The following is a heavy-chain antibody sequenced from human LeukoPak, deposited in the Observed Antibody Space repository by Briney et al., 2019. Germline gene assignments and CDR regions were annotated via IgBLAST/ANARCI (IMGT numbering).Heavy chain of an antibody. D-gene: IGHD4-23*01. V-gene: IGHV4-34*01. CDR3: ALGGNGVDY. Sequence: TSSETLSLTCAVYGGSFSGYYWSWIRQPPGKGLEWIGEINHSGSTNYNPSLKSRVTISVDTSKNQFSPKLSSVTAADTAVYYCALGGNGVDYWGQGTLVTVSS. J-gene: IGHJ4*02. CDR2: INHSGST. CDR1: GGSFSGYY.